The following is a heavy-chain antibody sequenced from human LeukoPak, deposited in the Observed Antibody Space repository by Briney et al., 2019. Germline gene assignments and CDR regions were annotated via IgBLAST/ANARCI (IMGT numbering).Heavy chain of an antibody. CDR2: INHSGST. D-gene: IGHD3-3*01. Sequence: SETLSLTCAVYGGSFSGYYWSWIRQPPGKGLEWIGEINHSGSTNYNPSLKSRVTISVGTSKNQFSLKLSSVTAADTAVYYCARGRNYDFWSGYYTEFDYWGQGTLVTVSS. CDR1: GGSFSGYY. V-gene: IGHV4-34*01. CDR3: ARGRNYDFWSGYYTEFDY. J-gene: IGHJ4*02.